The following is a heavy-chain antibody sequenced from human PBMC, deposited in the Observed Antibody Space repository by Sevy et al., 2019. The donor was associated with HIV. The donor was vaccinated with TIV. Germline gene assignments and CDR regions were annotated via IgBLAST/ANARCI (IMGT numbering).Heavy chain of an antibody. J-gene: IGHJ1*01. CDR3: ACVEKNCGGDCRYFQA. Sequence: GGSLRLSCAASGFTFSNHALHWVRQGPGKGLEWVALISNDGSKKYYADSVEGRFTISRDSSNNTLYLQMNSLRVDDTAVYFCACVEKNCGGDCRYFQAWGQGTLVTVSS. CDR1: GFTFSNHA. D-gene: IGHD2-21*02. V-gene: IGHV3-30*04. CDR2: ISNDGSKK.